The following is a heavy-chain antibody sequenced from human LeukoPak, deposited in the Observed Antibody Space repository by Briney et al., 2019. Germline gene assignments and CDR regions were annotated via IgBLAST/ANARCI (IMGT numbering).Heavy chain of an antibody. J-gene: IGHJ4*02. D-gene: IGHD3-22*01. CDR1: GFTFDDYA. V-gene: IGHV3-9*01. CDR2: ISWNSGSI. Sequence: GGSLRLSCAASGFTFDDYAMHWVRQAPGKGLEWVSSISWNSGSIGYADSVKGRFTISRDNAKNSLYLQMNSLRAEDTALYYCAKDSRGSSGYNFDYWGQGTLVTVSS. CDR3: AKDSRGSSGYNFDY.